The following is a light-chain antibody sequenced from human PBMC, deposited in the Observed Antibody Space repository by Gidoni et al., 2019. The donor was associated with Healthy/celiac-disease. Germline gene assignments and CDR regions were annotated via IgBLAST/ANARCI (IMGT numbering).Light chain of an antibody. Sequence: VMTQPPATLSVSPRERATLSCRASQSVSSNLAWYQQKPGQAPRLLIYGASTGATSIPARFSGSGSGTEFTITISSLQSEDVAVYYCQQYNNWPYTFGQGTKLEIK. V-gene: IGKV3-15*01. J-gene: IGKJ2*01. CDR2: GAS. CDR3: QQYNNWPYT. CDR1: QSVSSN.